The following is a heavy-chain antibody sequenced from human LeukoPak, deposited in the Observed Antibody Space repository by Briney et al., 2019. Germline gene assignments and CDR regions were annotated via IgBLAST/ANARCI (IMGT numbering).Heavy chain of an antibody. CDR1: GFTFSSYS. V-gene: IGHV3-21*01. Sequence: GGSLRLSCAASGFTFSSYSMNWVRQAPGKGLEWVSSISSSSSYIYYADSAKGRFTISRDNAKNSLYLQMNSLRAEDTAVYYCARGELEYSSSFDYWGQGTLVTVSS. D-gene: IGHD6-6*01. CDR2: ISSSSSYI. J-gene: IGHJ4*02. CDR3: ARGELEYSSSFDY.